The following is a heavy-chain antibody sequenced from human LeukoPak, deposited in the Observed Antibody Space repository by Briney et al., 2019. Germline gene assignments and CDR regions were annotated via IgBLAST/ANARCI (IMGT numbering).Heavy chain of an antibody. CDR3: ARARLHHTYGSGTNFDY. D-gene: IGHD3-10*01. CDR1: GFTFSSYD. V-gene: IGHV3-30*03. Sequence: GESLRLSCAASGFTFSSYDMHWVRQAPGKGLEWVAVISYDGSNKYYADSVKGRVTISRDNSKNTLYLQMNSLRAEDTAVYYCARARLHHTYGSGTNFDYWGQGTLVTVSS. J-gene: IGHJ4*02. CDR2: ISYDGSNK.